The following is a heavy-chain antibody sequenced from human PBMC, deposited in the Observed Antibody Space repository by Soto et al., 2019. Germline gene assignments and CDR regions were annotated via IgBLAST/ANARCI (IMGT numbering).Heavy chain of an antibody. J-gene: IGHJ6*02. D-gene: IGHD5-18*01. Sequence: QVQLVESGGGVVQPGRSLRLSCAASGFTFSSYGMHWVRQAPGKGLEWVAVISYDGSNKYYVDSVKGRITISRDNSKNTMYLEVNILKAEDTGVYYCAKEQGSYSPLNNCGMDVWGQGTTVTVSS. CDR2: ISYDGSNK. V-gene: IGHV3-30*18. CDR3: AKEQGSYSPLNNCGMDV. CDR1: GFTFSSYG.